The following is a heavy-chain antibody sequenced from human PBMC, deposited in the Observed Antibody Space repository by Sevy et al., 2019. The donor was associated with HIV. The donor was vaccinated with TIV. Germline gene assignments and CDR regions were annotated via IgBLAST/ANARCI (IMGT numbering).Heavy chain of an antibody. CDR3: ARDHYHISLNWFDP. V-gene: IGHV4-4*07. CDR2: IYTSGST. D-gene: IGHD3-9*01. Sequence: SETLSLTCTVSGGSISSYYWSWIRQPAGKGLEWIGRIYTSGSTNYNPSLKSRVTMSVDTSKNQFSLKLSSVTAADTAVYYCARDHYHISLNWFDPWGHGTLVTVSS. CDR1: GGSISSYY. J-gene: IGHJ5*02.